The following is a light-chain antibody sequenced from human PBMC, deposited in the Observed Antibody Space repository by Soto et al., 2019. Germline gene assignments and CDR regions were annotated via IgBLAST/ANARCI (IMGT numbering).Light chain of an antibody. Sequence: QSVLTQPPSVSGAPGQRVTISCTGSSSNIGAGYDVHWYQQLPGTAPKLLIYGNSNRPSEVPDRFSGSKSGTSASLAITGLQAEDEADYYCQSYDSSHVVFGGGTKVTVL. CDR3: QSYDSSHVV. CDR2: GNS. V-gene: IGLV1-40*01. CDR1: SSNIGAGYD. J-gene: IGLJ2*01.